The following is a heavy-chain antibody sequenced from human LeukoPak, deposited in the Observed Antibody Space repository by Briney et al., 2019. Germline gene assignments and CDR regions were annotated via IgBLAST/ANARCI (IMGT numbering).Heavy chain of an antibody. CDR2: INPSGGST. D-gene: IGHD1-26*01. V-gene: IGHV1-46*01. Sequence: GASVKVSCKASGYTFTSYYMHWVRQAPGQGLEWMGIINPSGGSTSYAQKFQGRVTMTRDTSTSTVYMELSSLRSEDTAVYYCSLAPYSGSYSLPHWGQGTLVTVSS. CDR3: SLAPYSGSYSLPH. J-gene: IGHJ4*02. CDR1: GYTFTSYY.